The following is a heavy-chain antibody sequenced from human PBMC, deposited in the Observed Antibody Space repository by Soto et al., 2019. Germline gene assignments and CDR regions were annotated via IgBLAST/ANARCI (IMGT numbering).Heavy chain of an antibody. CDR3: ARDRYRGYAPFDY. CDR1: VGTFSSYT. Sequence: QVQLVQSGAAVKKPGSSVKVSCKASVGTFSSYTISWVRQAPGQGLEWMGRIIPILGIAHYAQKYQGRVTTTADKSRSTAYMELTSLRSADTAVYYCARDRYRGYAPFDYWGQGTLVTVSS. J-gene: IGHJ4*02. V-gene: IGHV1-69*08. CDR2: IIPILGIA. D-gene: IGHD5-12*01.